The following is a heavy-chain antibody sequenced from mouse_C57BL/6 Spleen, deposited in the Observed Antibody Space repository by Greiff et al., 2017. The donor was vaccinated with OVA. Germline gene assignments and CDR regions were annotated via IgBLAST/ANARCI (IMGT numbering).Heavy chain of an antibody. Sequence: EVQLVESGAGLVKPGGSLKLSCAASGFTFSSYAMSWVRQTPEKRLEWVAYISSGGDYIYYADTVMGRFTISRDNARNTLYLQMSSLKSEDTAMYDCTRDEYDGTRYWDFDVWGTGTTVTVSS. CDR3: TRDEYDGTRYWDFDV. J-gene: IGHJ1*03. V-gene: IGHV5-9-1*02. CDR2: ISSGGDYI. D-gene: IGHD2-4*01. CDR1: GFTFSSYA.